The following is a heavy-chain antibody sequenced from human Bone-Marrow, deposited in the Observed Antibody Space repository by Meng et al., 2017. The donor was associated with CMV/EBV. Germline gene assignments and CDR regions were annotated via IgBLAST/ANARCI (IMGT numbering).Heavy chain of an antibody. Sequence: GESLKISCAASGFTVSSNYMSWVRQAPGKGLEWVSVIYSGGSTYYADSVKGRFTISRDNSKNTLYLQMNSLRAEDTAVYYCARGNYRCYFDYWGQGTLVTVSS. J-gene: IGHJ4*02. CDR1: GFTVSSNY. V-gene: IGHV3-53*01. D-gene: IGHD1-7*01. CDR2: IYSGGST. CDR3: ARGNYRCYFDY.